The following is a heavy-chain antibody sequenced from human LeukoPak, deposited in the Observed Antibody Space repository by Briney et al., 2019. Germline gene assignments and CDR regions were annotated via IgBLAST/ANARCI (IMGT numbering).Heavy chain of an antibody. CDR1: GGSISSYY. Sequence: SETLSLTCTVSGGSISSYYRSWIRQPAGKGLEWIGRIYTSGRTNYNPSLKSRVTISVDTSKNQFSLKLSSVTAADTAVYYCARDFWSGSWFDPWGQGTLVTVSS. V-gene: IGHV4-4*07. D-gene: IGHD3-3*01. J-gene: IGHJ5*02. CDR2: IYTSGRT. CDR3: ARDFWSGSWFDP.